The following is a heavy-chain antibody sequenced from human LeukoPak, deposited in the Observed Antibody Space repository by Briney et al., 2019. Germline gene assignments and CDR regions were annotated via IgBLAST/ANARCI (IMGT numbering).Heavy chain of an antibody. J-gene: IGHJ4*02. Sequence: GASVKVSCKASGGTFSSYAISWVRQAPGQGLEWMGGIIPIFGTANYAQKFQGRVTITADESTSTAYMELSSLRSEDTAVNYCARVPYCSGGSCLLRGYYFDYWGQGTLVTVSS. CDR1: GGTFSSYA. V-gene: IGHV1-69*01. D-gene: IGHD2-15*01. CDR2: IIPIFGTA. CDR3: ARVPYCSGGSCLLRGYYFDY.